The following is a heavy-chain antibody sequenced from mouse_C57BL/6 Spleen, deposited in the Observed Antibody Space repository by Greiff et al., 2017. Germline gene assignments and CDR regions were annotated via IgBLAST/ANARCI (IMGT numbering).Heavy chain of an antibody. CDR1: GYAFSSSW. Sequence: QVQLQQSGPELVKPGASVKISCKASGYAFSSSWMNWVKQRPGKGLEWIGRIYPGDGDTNYNGKFKGKATLTADKSSSTAYMQLSSLTSEDAAVYFCARWLTTVVATDYWGQGTTLTVSS. CDR2: IYPGDGDT. V-gene: IGHV1-82*01. D-gene: IGHD1-1*01. CDR3: ARWLTTVVATDY. J-gene: IGHJ2*01.